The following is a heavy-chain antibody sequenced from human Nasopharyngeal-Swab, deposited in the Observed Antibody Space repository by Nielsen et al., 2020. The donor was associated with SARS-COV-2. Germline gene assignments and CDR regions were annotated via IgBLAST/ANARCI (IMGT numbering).Heavy chain of an antibody. J-gene: IGHJ4*02. V-gene: IGHV4-39*01. D-gene: IGHD6-6*01. CDR1: GGSISSSSYY. CDR3: ARSDEYSTLDVSDY. Sequence: SETLSLTCTVSGGSISSSSYYWGWIRQPPGKGLEWIGSIYYSGSTYYNPSLKSRVTISVDTSKNQFSLKLSSVTAADTAVYYCARSDEYSTLDVSDYWGQGTLVTVSS. CDR2: IYYSGST.